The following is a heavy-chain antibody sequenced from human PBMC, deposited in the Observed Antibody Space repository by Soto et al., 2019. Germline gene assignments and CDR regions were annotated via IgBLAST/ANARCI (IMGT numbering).Heavy chain of an antibody. CDR1: GGSISSSSYY. V-gene: IGHV4-39*01. Sequence: ETLSLTCTVSGGSISSSSYYWGGIRQPPGKGLEWIGSIYYSGSTYYNPSLKSRVTISVDTSKNQFSLKLSSVTAADTAVYYCARKSAVVGNWFDPWGQGTLVTVSS. D-gene: IGHD6-19*01. CDR2: IYYSGST. J-gene: IGHJ5*02. CDR3: ARKSAVVGNWFDP.